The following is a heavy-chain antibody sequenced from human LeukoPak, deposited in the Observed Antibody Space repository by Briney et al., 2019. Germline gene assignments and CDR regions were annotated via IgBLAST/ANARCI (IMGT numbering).Heavy chain of an antibody. Sequence: ASVKVSCKASGYTFTSYDINWVRQATGQGLEWMGWMNPNSGNTGYAQKFQGRVTMTRNTSISTAYMELSSLRSEDTAVYYCARDMNYDFWSGYYDYYYYYGMDVWGQGTTVTVSS. CDR3: ARDMNYDFWSGYYDYYYYYGMDV. J-gene: IGHJ6*02. D-gene: IGHD3-3*01. V-gene: IGHV1-8*01. CDR2: MNPNSGNT. CDR1: GYTFTSYD.